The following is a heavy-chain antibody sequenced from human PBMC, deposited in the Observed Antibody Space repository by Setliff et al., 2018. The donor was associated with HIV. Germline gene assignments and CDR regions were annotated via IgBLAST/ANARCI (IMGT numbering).Heavy chain of an antibody. CDR1: DFTVSSNG. D-gene: IGHD5-18*01. V-gene: IGHV3-66*02. CDR2: IYSGGSP. J-gene: IGHJ3*02. Sequence: PGGSLRLSCAASDFTVSSNGMTWVRQAPGRGLESVSLIYSGGSPYYADSVQGRFTISRDNSKNTLYLQMDRLRIEDTAVYYCARGGYKDASDIWGQGTMVTVSS. CDR3: ARGGYKDASDI.